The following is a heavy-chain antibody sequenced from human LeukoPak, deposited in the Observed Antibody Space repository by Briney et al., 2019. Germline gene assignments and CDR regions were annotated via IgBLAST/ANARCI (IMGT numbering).Heavy chain of an antibody. J-gene: IGHJ4*02. D-gene: IGHD3-22*01. CDR1: GGSISSYY. CDR2: IYYSGST. Sequence: SETLSLTCTGSGGSISSYYWSWIRQPPGKGLEWIGYIYYSGSTNYNPSLKSRVTISVDTSKNQFSLKLSSVTAADTAVYYCARQDSSGYYPFDYWGQGTMVTVSS. V-gene: IGHV4-59*08. CDR3: ARQDSSGYYPFDY.